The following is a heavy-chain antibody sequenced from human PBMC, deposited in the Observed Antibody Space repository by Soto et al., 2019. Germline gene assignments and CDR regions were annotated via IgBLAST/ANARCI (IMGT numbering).Heavy chain of an antibody. CDR1: GGSISSGGYS. Sequence: LSLTCAVSGGSISSGGYSWSWIRQPPGKGLEWIGYIYHSGSTYYNPSLKSRVTISVDRSKNQFSLKLSSVTAADTAVYYCARGSRYYYDSSGYYFDYWGQGTLVTVSS. CDR2: IYHSGST. V-gene: IGHV4-30-2*01. CDR3: ARGSRYYYDSSGYYFDY. D-gene: IGHD3-22*01. J-gene: IGHJ4*02.